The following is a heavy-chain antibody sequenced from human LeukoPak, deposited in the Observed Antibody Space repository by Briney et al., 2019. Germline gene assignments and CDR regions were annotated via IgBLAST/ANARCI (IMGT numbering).Heavy chain of an antibody. CDR3: ARHGEDPTPEYDYYYYMDV. J-gene: IGHJ6*03. CDR1: GYSISSGYY. V-gene: IGHV4-38-2*01. CDR2: IYRSGST. Sequence: KPSETLSLTCAVSGYSISSGYYWGWIRQPPGKGLEWIGSIYRSGSTYYNPPLKSRVTISVDTSKNQFSVKLSSVTAADTAVYYWARHGEDPTPEYDYYYYMDVWGKGTTVTVSS. D-gene: IGHD1-14*01.